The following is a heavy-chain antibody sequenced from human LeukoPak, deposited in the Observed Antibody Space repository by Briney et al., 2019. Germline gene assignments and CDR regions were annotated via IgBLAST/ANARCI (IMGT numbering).Heavy chain of an antibody. CDR2: IYSGGST. CDR3: ARASGSSLYFDT. CDR1: GFTVSSNY. Sequence: GGSLRLSCAASGFTVSSNYMNWVRQAPGKGLEWVSVIYSGGSTHYGDSVKGRFTISRDNSKNTLLLQMNSLRPEDAAVYYCARASGSSLYFDTWGQGTLVTVSS. D-gene: IGHD1-26*01. V-gene: IGHV3-53*05. J-gene: IGHJ4*02.